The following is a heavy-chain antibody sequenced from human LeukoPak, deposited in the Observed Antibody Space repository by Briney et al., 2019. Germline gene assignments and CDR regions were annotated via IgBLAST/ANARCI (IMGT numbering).Heavy chain of an antibody. CDR2: IHSGGTT. Sequence: SETLSLTCTVSGCSLSRFYWAWIRQPAGRGLEWIGRIHSGGTTNYNPSLESGLTFSLDAYQNQFSLKLNAVTAADTAVSYCERDSPEGYTSGHYYYYLDVWPKGTRVTV. D-gene: IGHD5-18*01. CDR1: GCSLSRFY. V-gene: IGHV4-4*07. J-gene: IGHJ6*03. CDR3: ERDSPEGYTSGHYYYYLDV.